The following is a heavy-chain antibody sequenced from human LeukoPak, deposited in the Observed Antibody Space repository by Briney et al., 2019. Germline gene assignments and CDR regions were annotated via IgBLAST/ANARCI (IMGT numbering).Heavy chain of an antibody. CDR2: IWYDGSNK. J-gene: IGHJ4*02. D-gene: IGHD3-9*01. Sequence: GGSLRLSCAASGFTFRTYGMHWDRQAPGKGLEWVAVIWYDGSNKYYADSVKGRFTISRDNSKNTLYLQMSSLRAEDTAVYYCATLGSGLRYFDYWGQGTLVTVSS. V-gene: IGHV3-33*01. CDR1: GFTFRTYG. CDR3: ATLGSGLRYFDY.